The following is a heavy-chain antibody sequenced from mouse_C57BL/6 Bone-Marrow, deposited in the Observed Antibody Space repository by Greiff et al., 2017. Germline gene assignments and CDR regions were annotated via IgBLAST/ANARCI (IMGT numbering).Heavy chain of an antibody. CDR1: GFTFSSYG. CDR2: ISSGGSYT. V-gene: IGHV5-6*01. Sequence: EVKLVESGGDLVKPGGSLKLSCAASGFTFSSYGMSWVRQTPDKRLAWVATISSGGSYTYYPDSVKGRFTISRDNAKNTLYLQMSSLKSEDTAMYYCARHPRWLLRWYFDVWGTGTTVTVSS. D-gene: IGHD2-3*01. CDR3: ARHPRWLLRWYFDV. J-gene: IGHJ1*03.